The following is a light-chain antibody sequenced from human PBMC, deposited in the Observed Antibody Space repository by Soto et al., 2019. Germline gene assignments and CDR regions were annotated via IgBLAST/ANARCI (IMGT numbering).Light chain of an antibody. CDR2: DAS. J-gene: IGKJ4*01. CDR1: QSAGSL. Sequence: EIVLTQSPATLSLSPGERATLSCRASQSAGSLLAWYQQKPGQAPRLLIFDASNRASGIPSRFSGSGSGTEFTLTISRLEPEDFAVYYCQQYGTSPHLTFGGGTMVDI. CDR3: QQYGTSPHLT. V-gene: IGKV3-11*01.